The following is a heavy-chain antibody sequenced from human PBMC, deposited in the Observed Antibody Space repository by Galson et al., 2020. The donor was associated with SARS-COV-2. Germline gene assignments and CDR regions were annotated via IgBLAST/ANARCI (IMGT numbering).Heavy chain of an antibody. CDR1: GFTFSTYR. CDR2: ISSSSSNK. V-gene: IGHV3-21*01. Sequence: TGGSLRLSCAASGFTFSTYRMTWARQAPGKGLEWVPSISSSSSNKYYADSVKGRFTISRDNAKNSLYLQMKSLRAEGTAVYYCARGFGSGITVDSWCQGGLVIVSS. CDR3: ARGFGSGITVDS. J-gene: IGHJ5*01. D-gene: IGHD3-10*01.